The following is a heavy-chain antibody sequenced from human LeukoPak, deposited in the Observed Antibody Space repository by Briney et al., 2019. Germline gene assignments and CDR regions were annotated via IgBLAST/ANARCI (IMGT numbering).Heavy chain of an antibody. V-gene: IGHV3-7*02. CDR3: AVTSRSYAFDY. Sequence: PGGSLRLSCTAAGFTFTNNWMFWVRQAPGKGPEWLANINQDGSAADPVDSVKGRFTISRDNAKDSVSLQMNSLRVEDTAVYYCAVTSRSYAFDYWGPGTLVTVSS. J-gene: IGHJ4*02. D-gene: IGHD3-16*01. CDR1: GFTFTNNW. CDR2: INQDGSAA.